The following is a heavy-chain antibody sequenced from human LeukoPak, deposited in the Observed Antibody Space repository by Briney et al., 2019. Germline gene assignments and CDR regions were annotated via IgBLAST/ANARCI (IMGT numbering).Heavy chain of an antibody. CDR2: ISYDGSNK. V-gene: IGHV3-30-3*01. Sequence: GGSLRLSCAASGFTFSSYAMHWVRQAPGKGLEWVAVISYDGSNKYYADSVKGRFTISRDNSKNTLYLQMNSLRAEDTAVYYCARGADYVWGSYRYEDYYGMDVWGPGTTVTVSS. CDR3: ARGADYVWGSYRYEDYYGMDV. D-gene: IGHD3-16*02. CDR1: GFTFSSYA. J-gene: IGHJ6*02.